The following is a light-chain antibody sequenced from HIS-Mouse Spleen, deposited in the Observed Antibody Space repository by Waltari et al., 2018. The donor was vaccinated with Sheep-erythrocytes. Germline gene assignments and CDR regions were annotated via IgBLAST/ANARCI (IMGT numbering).Light chain of an antibody. CDR3: MQALQTPPT. CDR1: QSLLHSNGYNY. Sequence: DIVMTQFPLSLPVTPGEPASISCRSSQSLLHSNGYNYLDWYLQKPGQSPQLLIYLGSNRASGVPDRFSGSGSGTDFTLKISRVEAEDVGVYYSMQALQTPPTFGQGTKVEIK. J-gene: IGKJ1*01. V-gene: IGKV2-28*01. CDR2: LGS.